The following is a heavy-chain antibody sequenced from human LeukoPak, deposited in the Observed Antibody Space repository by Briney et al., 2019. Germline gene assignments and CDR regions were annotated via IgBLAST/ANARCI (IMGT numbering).Heavy chain of an antibody. CDR1: GGTFSSYA. J-gene: IGHJ4*02. D-gene: IGHD3-10*01. CDR2: IIPIFGTA. CDR3: AREAVTMVRGVNYYFDY. Sequence: GASVKVSCKASGGTFSSYAISWVRQAPGQGLEWMGRIIPIFGTANSAQKFQGRVTITTDESTSTAYMELSSLRSEDTAVYYCAREAVTMVRGVNYYFDYWGQGTLVTVSS. V-gene: IGHV1-69*05.